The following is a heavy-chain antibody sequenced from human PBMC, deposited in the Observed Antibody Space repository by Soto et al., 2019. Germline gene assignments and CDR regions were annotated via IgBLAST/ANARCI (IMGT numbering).Heavy chain of an antibody. CDR2: ISWSSGSI. D-gene: IGHD1-26*01. V-gene: IGHV3-9*01. J-gene: IGHJ4*02. Sequence: EVQLVESGGGLVQPGRSLRLSCAASGFTFDDYAMHWVRQAPGKGLEWVSGISWSSGSIGYADSVKGLFTISRDNAKNSLDLHMNSLRAEDTALYYCAKDIAPAGRSSYHARSFDYWGQGTLVTVSS. CDR1: GFTFDDYA. CDR3: AKDIAPAGRSSYHARSFDY.